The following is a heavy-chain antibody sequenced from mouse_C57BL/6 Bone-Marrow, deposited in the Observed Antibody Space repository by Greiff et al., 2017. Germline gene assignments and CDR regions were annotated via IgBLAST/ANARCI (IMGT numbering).Heavy chain of an antibody. CDR1: GFPITSGYY. CDR3: AGGTYDYEGYFDV. Sequence: ESGPGLVKPSQSLFLTCSITGFPITSGYYWIWIRQSPGKPLEWMGYITHSGETFYNPSLQSPISITRETSKNQFFLQLNSVTTEDTAMYYCAGGTYDYEGYFDVWGTGTTVTVSS. CDR2: ITHSGET. D-gene: IGHD2-4*01. J-gene: IGHJ1*03. V-gene: IGHV12-3*01.